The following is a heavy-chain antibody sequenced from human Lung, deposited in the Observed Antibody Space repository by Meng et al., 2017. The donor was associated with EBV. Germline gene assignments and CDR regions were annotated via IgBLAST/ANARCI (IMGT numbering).Heavy chain of an antibody. J-gene: IGHJ4*02. CDR1: GFTFSDYP. D-gene: IGHD5-12*01. CDR2: ISGSGTTM. CDR3: AGGLRYSDY. Sequence: QGLLVESGGXXVKLGXVLRLSCAVSGFTFSDYPMTWIRQAPGKGLGWVSYISGSGTTMYYADSVKGRFTISRDSAKNSLYLQMNSLRAEDTAVYYCAGGLRYSDYRGQGTLVTVS. V-gene: IGHV3-11*01.